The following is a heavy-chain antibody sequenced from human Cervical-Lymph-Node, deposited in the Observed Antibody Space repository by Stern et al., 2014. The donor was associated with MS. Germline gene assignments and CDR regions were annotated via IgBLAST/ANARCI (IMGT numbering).Heavy chain of an antibody. J-gene: IGHJ3*02. CDR3: ARRAVTDAFDI. D-gene: IGHD6-19*01. CDR2: IYTRGST. V-gene: IGHV4-61*02. Sequence: VQLQESGPGLVKPSQTLSLTCTVSGGSISSGSYYWSWIRQPAGKGLEWIGRIYTRGSTNYNPSLKNPVTISAATSKNPFSLKLSSVTAADTAVYYCARRAVTDAFDIWGQGTMVTVSS. CDR1: GGSISSGSYY.